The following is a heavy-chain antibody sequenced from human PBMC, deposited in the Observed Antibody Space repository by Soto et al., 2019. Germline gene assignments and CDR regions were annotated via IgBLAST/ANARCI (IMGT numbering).Heavy chain of an antibody. CDR1: GGTFSSYA. CDR2: IIPIFGTA. Sequence: SVKVSCKASGGTFSSYAISWVRQAPGQGLEWMGGIIPIFGTANYAQKFQGRVTITADESTSTAYMELSSLRSEDTAVYYCARVVPGELSLGDFDSWGQGPMVTLS. J-gene: IGHJ3*02. D-gene: IGHD3-16*02. CDR3: ARVVPGELSLGDFDS. V-gene: IGHV1-69*13.